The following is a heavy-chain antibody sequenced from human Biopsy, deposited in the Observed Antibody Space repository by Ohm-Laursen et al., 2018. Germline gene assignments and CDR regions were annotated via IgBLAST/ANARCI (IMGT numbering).Heavy chain of an antibody. Sequence: DTLSLTCTVSGGSFTGHYWTWIRQPPGKGLEWIGHISHTGYTSYKSSLKSRVTISLDTSRKHFSLRSTSLAAADTAVYYCARGLNEYGGLYFPHWGQGTLVTVSS. J-gene: IGHJ1*01. CDR2: ISHTGYT. D-gene: IGHD4-23*01. CDR1: GGSFTGHY. CDR3: ARGLNEYGGLYFPH. V-gene: IGHV4-59*11.